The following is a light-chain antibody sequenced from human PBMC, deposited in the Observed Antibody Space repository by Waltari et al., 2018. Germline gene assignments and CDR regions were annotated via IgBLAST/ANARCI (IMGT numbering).Light chain of an antibody. CDR2: KDT. CDR3: LSADSSGTSKV. Sequence: SHELTQPPSVSVSPGQTARITCSGDALPKHYAFWYQQKPGQAPVLIIDKDTQRPSGIPERCSGSSSGTTVTMTIRGVQAEDEADYYCLSADSSGTSKVFGGGTKLTVL. J-gene: IGLJ3*02. V-gene: IGLV3-25*03. CDR1: ALPKHY.